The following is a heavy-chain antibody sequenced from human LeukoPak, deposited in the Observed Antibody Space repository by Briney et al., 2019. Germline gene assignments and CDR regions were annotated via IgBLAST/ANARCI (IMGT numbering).Heavy chain of an antibody. CDR1: GGSIGSYC. CDR3: ARHSGIAVADHFDY. J-gene: IGHJ4*02. V-gene: IGHV4-59*08. Sequence: SATLSLTGTVSGGSIGSYCWSWIGQPPGEGRGWSGYIYYSGSTNYKPSLKSRVTISVDTSKNQFSLKLSSVTAADTAVYYCARHSGIAVADHFDYWGQGTLVTVSS. CDR2: IYYSGST. D-gene: IGHD6-19*01.